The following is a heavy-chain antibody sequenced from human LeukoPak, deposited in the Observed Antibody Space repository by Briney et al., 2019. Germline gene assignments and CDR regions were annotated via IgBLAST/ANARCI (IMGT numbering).Heavy chain of an antibody. CDR1: GSSMSDYY. CDR3: ARGDYYDGGGRNWFDP. J-gene: IGHJ5*02. Sequence: PSETLSLTCTVSGSSMSDYYWGFIRQPAGKGLEWIGSIHPSGTTYFNPSLKSRVTMSVDTSQSQFSLRLTSMTAADTAVYFCARGDYYDGGGRNWFDPWGQGILVAVSS. V-gene: IGHV4-4*07. D-gene: IGHD3-16*01. CDR2: IHPSGTT.